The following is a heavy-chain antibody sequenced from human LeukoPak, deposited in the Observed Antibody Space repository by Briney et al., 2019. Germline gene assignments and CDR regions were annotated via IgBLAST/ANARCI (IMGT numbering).Heavy chain of an antibody. CDR1: GFTFSSYA. J-gene: IGHJ6*02. Sequence: PGGSLRLSCAASGFTFSSYAMSWVRQAPGKGLEWVSAISGSGGSTYYADSVKGRFTISRDNSKNTLYLQMNSLRAEDTAVYYCAKDPPTGYCSGGSCYLDYYYGMDVWGQGTTVTVSS. CDR3: AKDPPTGYCSGGSCYLDYYYGMDV. CDR2: ISGSGGST. D-gene: IGHD2-15*01. V-gene: IGHV3-23*01.